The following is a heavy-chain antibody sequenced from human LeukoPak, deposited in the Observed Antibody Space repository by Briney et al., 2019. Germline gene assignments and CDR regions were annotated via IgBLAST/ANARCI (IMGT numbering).Heavy chain of an antibody. CDR1: GGSFSGYY. CDR3: ARGLVISRGYYGMDV. V-gene: IGHV4-34*01. J-gene: IGHJ6*02. CDR2: INHSGST. D-gene: IGHD3-9*01. Sequence: SETLSLTCAVYGGSFSGYYWSWIRQPPGKGLEWTGEINHSGSTNYNPSLKSRVTISVDTSKNQFSLKLSSVTAADTAVYYCARGLVISRGYYGMDVWGQGTTVTVSS.